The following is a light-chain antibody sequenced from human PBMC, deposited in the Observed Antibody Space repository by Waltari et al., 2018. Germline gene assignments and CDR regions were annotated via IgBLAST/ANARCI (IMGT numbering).Light chain of an antibody. V-gene: IGLV3-1*01. CDR1: KLGAKY. CDR2: QDS. J-gene: IGLJ1*01. CDR3: QAWDSSTGV. Sequence: SYELTQPPSVSVSPGQTASITCSGDKLGAKYACWYQQKPGQSPGLVSYQDSKRPSGSPGRFSGSNSGNTATLTISGTQAMDEADYYCQAWDSSTGVFGTGTKVTVL.